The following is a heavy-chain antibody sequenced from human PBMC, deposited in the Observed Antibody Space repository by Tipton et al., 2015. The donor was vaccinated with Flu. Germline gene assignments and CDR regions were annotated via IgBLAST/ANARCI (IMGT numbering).Heavy chain of an antibody. D-gene: IGHD3-16*01. CDR1: GAPVRGGIYS. Sequence: LRLSCAVSGAPVRGGIYSWSWIRQPPGKGLEWIGYIYYSGSISYNPSLKSRVTISVDTSKNQFSLRLSSVTAADTAVYYCAREWGDAFDIWGQGTMVTVSS. J-gene: IGHJ3*02. CDR2: IYYSGSI. CDR3: AREWGDAFDI. V-gene: IGHV4-61*01.